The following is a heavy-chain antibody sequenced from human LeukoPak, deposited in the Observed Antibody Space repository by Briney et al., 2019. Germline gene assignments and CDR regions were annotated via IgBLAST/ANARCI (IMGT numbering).Heavy chain of an antibody. CDR3: ARFCREAAGCGSYSFDS. CDR1: GGSISSSSYY. CDR2: IYYSGTT. V-gene: IGHV4-39*01. D-gene: IGHD1-26*01. Sequence: PSETLSLTCTVSGGSISSSSYYWGWIRQPPGKGLEWIGSIYYSGTTSYNPSLKSRVTISVDTSKDQFSLKLSSVTAADTAVYYCARFCREAAGCGSYSFDSWGQGTLVTVSS. J-gene: IGHJ4*02.